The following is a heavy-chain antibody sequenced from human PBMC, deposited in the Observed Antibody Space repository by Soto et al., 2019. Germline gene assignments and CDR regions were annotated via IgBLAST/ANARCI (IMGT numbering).Heavy chain of an antibody. CDR1: GFSFSSYS. CDR3: TRDMILQVYHYGMDV. CDR2: ISSSSNYI. D-gene: IGHD3-16*01. J-gene: IGHJ6*02. Sequence: EVQLVESGGGLVKPGESLRLFCATSGFSFSSYSMNWVRQAPGKGLEWVSSISSSSNYIDYADSVKGRFTISRDNAKSSLYLQMNSLRAEDTAVYYCTRDMILQVYHYGMDVWGQGTTVTVSS. V-gene: IGHV3-21*01.